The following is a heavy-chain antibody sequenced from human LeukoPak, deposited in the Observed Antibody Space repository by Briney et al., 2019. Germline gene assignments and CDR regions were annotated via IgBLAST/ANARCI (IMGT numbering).Heavy chain of an antibody. CDR1: GFTFSSYA. V-gene: IGHV3-30-3*01. D-gene: IGHD1-14*01. Sequence: GGSLRLSCAASGFTFSSYAMHWVRQAPGKGLEWVAVISYDGSNKYYADSVKGRFTISRDNSKNTLYLQMNSLRAEDTAVYYCARDWAATRTEGILDYWGQGTLATVSS. CDR3: ARDWAATRTEGILDY. J-gene: IGHJ4*02. CDR2: ISYDGSNK.